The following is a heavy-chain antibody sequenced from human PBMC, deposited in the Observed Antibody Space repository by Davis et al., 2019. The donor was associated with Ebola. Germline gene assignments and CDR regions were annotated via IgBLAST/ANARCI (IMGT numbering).Heavy chain of an antibody. D-gene: IGHD6-13*01. V-gene: IGHV1-69*06. CDR2: IIPIFGTA. CDR3: ARTGYSSSWHDY. Sequence: SVKVSCKASGGTFSSYAISWVRQAPGQGLEWMGGIIPIFGTANYAQKFQGRVTITADKSTSTAYMELSSLRSEDTAVYYCARTGYSSSWHDYWGQGTLVTVSS. J-gene: IGHJ4*02. CDR1: GGTFSSYA.